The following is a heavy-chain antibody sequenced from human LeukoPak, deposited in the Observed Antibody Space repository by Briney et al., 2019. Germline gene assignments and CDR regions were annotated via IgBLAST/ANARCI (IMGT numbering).Heavy chain of an antibody. Sequence: PSETLSLTCTVSGGSISSYYWSWIRQPPGKGLEWIGYIYYSGSTNYSPSLKSRVTISVDTSKNQFSLKLSSVTAADTAVYYCAREGYSSSPFDYWGQGTLVTVSS. CDR2: IYYSGST. D-gene: IGHD6-13*01. CDR1: GGSISSYY. J-gene: IGHJ4*02. CDR3: AREGYSSSPFDY. V-gene: IGHV4-59*01.